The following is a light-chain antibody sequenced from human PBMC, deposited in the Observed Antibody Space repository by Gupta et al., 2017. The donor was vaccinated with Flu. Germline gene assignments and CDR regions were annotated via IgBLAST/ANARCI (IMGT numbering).Light chain of an antibody. CDR3: ATWDDNLNGPV. V-gene: IGLV1-44*01. Sequence: QSVLPQPPSSSGTPGQRVIISCSGSTSNIGINTVNWYQQVPGMAPKLLIHSDNRRPSGVPDRFSASKSGTSASLASSGLQSEDEAQYHCATWDDNLNGPVFGGGTELTVL. CDR2: SDN. CDR1: TSNIGINT. J-gene: IGLJ3*02.